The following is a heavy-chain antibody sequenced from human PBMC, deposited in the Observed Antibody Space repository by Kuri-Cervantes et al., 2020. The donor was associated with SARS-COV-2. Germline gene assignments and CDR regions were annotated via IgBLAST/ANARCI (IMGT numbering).Heavy chain of an antibody. V-gene: IGHV1-18*01. CDR1: GYTFTSYG. Sequence: ASVKVSCKASGYTFTSYGISWVRQAPGQGLEWMGWISAYNDNTNYAQKLQGRVTMTTDTSTSTAYMEPRSLRSDDTAVYYCARATMSHYYDSSPRWFDPWGQGTLVTVSS. J-gene: IGHJ5*02. CDR2: ISAYNDNT. D-gene: IGHD3-22*01. CDR3: ARATMSHYYDSSPRWFDP.